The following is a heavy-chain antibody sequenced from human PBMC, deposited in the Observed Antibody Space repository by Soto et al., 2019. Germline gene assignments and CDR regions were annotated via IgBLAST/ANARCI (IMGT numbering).Heavy chain of an antibody. CDR1: GRIFSSFP. CDR3: ARVGSRDAYNYVLDQ. CDR2: VISASGSV. V-gene: IGHV1-69*06. D-gene: IGHD5-18*01. J-gene: IGHJ1*01. Sequence: QVQVVQSGAEVKKPGSSVKISCKASGRIFSSFPTSWVRQVPGQGREWMGGVISASGSVTYAPKFQGRVTMTAANYAGIGYMELTSLTSEDTAIYYCARVGSRDAYNYVLDQWGPGTMVTVSS.